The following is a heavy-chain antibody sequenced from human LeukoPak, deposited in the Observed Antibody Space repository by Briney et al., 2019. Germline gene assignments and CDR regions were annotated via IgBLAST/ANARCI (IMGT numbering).Heavy chain of an antibody. CDR2: IIPIFGTP. CDR1: GGTFSSYA. D-gene: IGHD5-12*01. Sequence: GASVKVSCKASGGTFSSYAINWVRQAPGQGLEWMGGIIPIFGTPNYAQKFQGRVTITADESTSTAYMELSSLRSEDTAVYYCASSSSGYDYYYYYMDVWGKGTTVTISS. CDR3: ASSSSGYDYYYYYMDV. J-gene: IGHJ6*03. V-gene: IGHV1-69*13.